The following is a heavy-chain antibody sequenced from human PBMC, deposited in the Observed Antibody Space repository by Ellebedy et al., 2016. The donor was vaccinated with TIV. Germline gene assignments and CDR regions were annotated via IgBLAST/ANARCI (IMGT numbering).Heavy chain of an antibody. CDR3: ARDRGVASCDH. J-gene: IGHJ4*02. V-gene: IGHV3-48*04. CDR1: GFTFTTSS. CDR2: ITGSSSAI. Sequence: GESLKISCAASGFTFTTSSMIWVRQAPGKGLEWVSYITGSSSAIYYADSVKGRFRISRDNAKNSLYLQMSSLRAEDTAVYYCARDRGVASCDHWGQGTLVTVSS. D-gene: IGHD3-10*01.